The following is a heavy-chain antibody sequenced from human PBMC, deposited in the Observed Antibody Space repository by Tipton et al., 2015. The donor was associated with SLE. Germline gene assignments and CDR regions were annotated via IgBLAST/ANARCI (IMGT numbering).Heavy chain of an antibody. D-gene: IGHD3-22*01. V-gene: IGHV3-30*04. CDR3: ARGGYYDNSGYSGLFGY. CDR1: GFTFSSYA. J-gene: IGHJ4*02. Sequence: SLRLSCAASGFTFSSYAMHWVRQAPGKGLEWVAVISYDGSNKYYADSVKGRFTISRDNSKNTVFLQMISLRVEDTAVYYCARGGYYDNSGYSGLFGYWGQGTLVSVSS. CDR2: ISYDGSNK.